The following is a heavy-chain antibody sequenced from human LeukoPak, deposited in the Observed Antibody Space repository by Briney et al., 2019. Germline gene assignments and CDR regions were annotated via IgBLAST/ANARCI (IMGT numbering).Heavy chain of an antibody. CDR1: GYTLTELS. CDR3: ATDLVGAGAIDY. D-gene: IGHD1-26*01. Sequence: ASVKVSCKVSGYTLTELSMHWVRQAPGKGLEWMGGFDPEDGETIYAQKFQGRVTMTEDTSTDTAYMELSSLRSEDTAVYYCATDLVGAGAIDYWGQGTLVTVSS. CDR2: FDPEDGET. J-gene: IGHJ4*02. V-gene: IGHV1-24*01.